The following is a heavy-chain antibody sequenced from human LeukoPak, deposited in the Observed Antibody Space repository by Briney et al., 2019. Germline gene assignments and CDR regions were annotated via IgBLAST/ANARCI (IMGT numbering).Heavy chain of an antibody. V-gene: IGHV3-66*01. CDR3: ARGITGYSGYDY. CDR1: GFTVSSKY. D-gene: IGHD5-12*01. CDR2: FYKSDSI. J-gene: IGHJ4*02. Sequence: GGSLRLSCAASGFTVSSKYMSWVRRARGRGREGGSVFYKSDSIYHADSVQGRFSISRDNSNNTLYLQMNSLRAEDTAVYYCARGITGYSGYDYWGQGTLVTVSS.